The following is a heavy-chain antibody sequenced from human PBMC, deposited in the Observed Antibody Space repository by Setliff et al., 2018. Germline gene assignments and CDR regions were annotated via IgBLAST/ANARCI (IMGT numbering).Heavy chain of an antibody. V-gene: IGHV4-34*01. D-gene: IGHD3-3*01. J-gene: IGHJ4*02. CDR2: INHSGST. Sequence: SETLSLTCAVYGGSFSTYYWIWIRQPPGKGLEWIGEINHSGSTNYNPSLKSRVTISVDTSKNPFSLKLSSVTAADTAVYYCARPKYYNFWSAYYFDYWGQGTLVTVSS. CDR3: ARPKYYNFWSAYYFDY. CDR1: GGSFSTYY.